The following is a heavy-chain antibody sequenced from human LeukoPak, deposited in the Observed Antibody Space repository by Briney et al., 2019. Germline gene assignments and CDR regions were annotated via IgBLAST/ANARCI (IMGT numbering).Heavy chain of an antibody. D-gene: IGHD2-2*01. Sequence: GGSLRLSCAASGFTFSSYSMNWVRQAPGKGLEWVSSISSSSSYIYYADSVKGRFTISRDNAKNSLYLQMNSLRAEDTAVYYCARGLVVPAAMFGFDYWGQGTLVTVSS. CDR2: ISSSSSYI. V-gene: IGHV3-21*01. CDR1: GFTFSSYS. CDR3: ARGLVVPAAMFGFDY. J-gene: IGHJ4*02.